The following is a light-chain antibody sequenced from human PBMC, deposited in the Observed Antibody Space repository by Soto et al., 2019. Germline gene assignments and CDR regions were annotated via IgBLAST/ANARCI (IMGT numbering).Light chain of an antibody. V-gene: IGKV2-28*01. CDR1: QSLLHSNGYNY. CDR3: MQDLQSPAT. Sequence: DIVMTQSTLSLPVTPGEPASISCRSSQSLLHSNGYNYLDWYLQKPVQSPQLLIYLGSNRASGVPDRFSGSGSGTDFTLKISRVEAEDVGVYYCMQDLQSPATFGQGTKLEIK. J-gene: IGKJ2*01. CDR2: LGS.